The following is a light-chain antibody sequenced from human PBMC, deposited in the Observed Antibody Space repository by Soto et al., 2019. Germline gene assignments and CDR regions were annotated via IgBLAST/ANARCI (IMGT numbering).Light chain of an antibody. V-gene: IGKV1-39*01. J-gene: IGKJ1*01. Sequence: IPLTQSPSSLSASVGDRVTVSCRSSHNFDNYLNWYVQRPGKAPELLIYSTSNLKSGVPSRFRGSGSGTDFSLTINSLQSEDFATYYCQQSSNIPWTFGQGTKVDI. CDR1: HNFDNY. CDR2: STS. CDR3: QQSSNIPWT.